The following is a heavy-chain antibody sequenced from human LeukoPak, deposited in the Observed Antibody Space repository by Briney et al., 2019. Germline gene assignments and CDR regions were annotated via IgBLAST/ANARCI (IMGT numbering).Heavy chain of an antibody. J-gene: IGHJ6*02. CDR3: AKDRDTAGIYYYYYYGMDV. CDR2: ISKDGGNK. CDR1: GFTFISYG. V-gene: IGHV3-30*18. Sequence: GGSLRLSCETSGFTFISYGMHWVRQTPGKGLEWVAVISKDGGNKFYADSLKGRVTISRDDSKNTLYLQMNSLRAEDTAVYYCAKDRDTAGIYYYYYYGMDVWGQGTTVTVSS. D-gene: IGHD5-18*01.